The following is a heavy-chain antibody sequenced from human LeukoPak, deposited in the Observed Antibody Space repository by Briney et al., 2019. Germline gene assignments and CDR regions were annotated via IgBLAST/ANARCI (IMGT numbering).Heavy chain of an antibody. CDR1: GFTVSSNY. CDR3: ARGMQLAGGYYYGMDV. J-gene: IGHJ6*02. CDR2: IHSGGST. D-gene: IGHD6-13*01. V-gene: IGHV3-66*01. Sequence: GGSLRLSCAASGFTVSSNYMSWVRQAPGKGLEWVSVIHSGGSTFYADSVKGRLTISRDNSKNTLYLQMNTLRAEDTAVYYCARGMQLAGGYYYGMDVWGQGTTVTVSS.